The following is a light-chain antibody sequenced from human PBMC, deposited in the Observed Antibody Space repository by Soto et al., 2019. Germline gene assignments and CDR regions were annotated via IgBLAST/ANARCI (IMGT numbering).Light chain of an antibody. V-gene: IGKV3-20*01. CDR2: GAS. CDR3: QQYGSSPYT. J-gene: IGKJ2*01. Sequence: EIVLTQSPGTLSLSPGERATLSCRASQSVSSSYLAWYQQKPGQSPRLLMYGASSRATGTPDRSSGSGSGTDFILTISRLEPEDFAVYSCQQYGSSPYTFGQGTKLEIK. CDR1: QSVSSSY.